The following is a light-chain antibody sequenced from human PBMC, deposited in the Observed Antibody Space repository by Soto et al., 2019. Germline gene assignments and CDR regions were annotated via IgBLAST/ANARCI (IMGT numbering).Light chain of an antibody. CDR1: QAMSTY. CDR3: QQLNGYRLA. J-gene: IGKJ4*01. Sequence: DIQLTQSPSFLSAFVGDTVTITCRASQAMSTYLAWYQQKPGKVPKLLIRSASTLQSGVPPRFSGGGSGTEFNLTISTLQPDDSGIYYCQQLNGYRLAFGGGTNVEIK. CDR2: SAS. V-gene: IGKV1-9*01.